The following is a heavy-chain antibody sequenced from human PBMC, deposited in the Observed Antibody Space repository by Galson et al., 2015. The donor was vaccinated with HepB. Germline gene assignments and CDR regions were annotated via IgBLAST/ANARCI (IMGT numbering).Heavy chain of an antibody. CDR3: ARSTGYSNQYYFDY. V-gene: IGHV3-30-3*01. Sequence: SLRLSCAASGFTFSSYAMHWVRQAPGKGLEWVAVISYDGSNKYYADSVKGRFTISRDNSKNTLYLQMNSLRAEDTAVYYCARSTGYSNQYYFDYWGQGTLVTVSS. CDR1: GFTFSSYA. D-gene: IGHD2-21*01. J-gene: IGHJ4*02. CDR2: ISYDGSNK.